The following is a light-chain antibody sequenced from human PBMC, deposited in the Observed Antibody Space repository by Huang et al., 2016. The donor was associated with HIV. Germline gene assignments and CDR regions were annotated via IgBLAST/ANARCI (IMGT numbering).Light chain of an antibody. J-gene: IGKJ2*03. V-gene: IGKV3-20*01. CDR2: RAS. Sequence: EILLTQSPDTLSLSPGERATLSCRASQSVNNNYLAVYQQKPGQAPRLLIYRASTRATGIPDRFSGSGSGTDFTLTISRLEPDDFAVYYCQQFGSSPPYSFGQGTKLEIK. CDR1: QSVNNNY. CDR3: QQFGSSPPYS.